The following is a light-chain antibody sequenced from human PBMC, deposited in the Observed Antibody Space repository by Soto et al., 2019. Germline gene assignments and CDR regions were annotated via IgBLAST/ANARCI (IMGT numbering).Light chain of an antibody. CDR1: QSVSSN. Sequence: EIVMTQSPATLSVSPGERATLSCRASQSVSSNLAWYQQKPGQAPRLLIYGASTRATGIPARFSGSGSGTEFALAISSLQSEVFAVYYCQQYNNWPPYTFGQGTKLEIK. V-gene: IGKV3-15*01. J-gene: IGKJ2*01. CDR3: QQYNNWPPYT. CDR2: GAS.